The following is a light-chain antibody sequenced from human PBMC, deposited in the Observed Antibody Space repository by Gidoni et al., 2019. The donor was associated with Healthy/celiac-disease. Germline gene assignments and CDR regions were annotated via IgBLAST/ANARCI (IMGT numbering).Light chain of an antibody. CDR2: AAS. J-gene: IGKJ1*01. V-gene: IGKV1-27*01. Sequence: DIQMTQSPSSLSASVADRVTITCRASQGISNYLAWYQQKPGNVPKLLIYAASTLQSGVPARFSGSGSGTDFTLTISSLQPEDVATYYCQKYNSTPWTFGQGTKVEIK. CDR1: QGISNY. CDR3: QKYNSTPWT.